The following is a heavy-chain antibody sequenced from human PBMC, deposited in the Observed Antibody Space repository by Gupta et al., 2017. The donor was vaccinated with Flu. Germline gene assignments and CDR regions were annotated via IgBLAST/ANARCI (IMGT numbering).Heavy chain of an antibody. V-gene: IGHV1-8*01. Sequence: QVQLVQSGAEVKKPGASVKVSCKASGYTFTSYDINWVRQATGQGLEWMGWMNPNSGNTGYAQKFQGRVTMTRNTSISTAYMELSSLRSEDTAVYYCARSVPGTNRKRNAFDIWGQGTMVTVSS. CDR1: GYTFTSYD. J-gene: IGHJ3*02. D-gene: IGHD1-1*01. CDR2: MNPNSGNT. CDR3: ARSVPGTNRKRNAFDI.